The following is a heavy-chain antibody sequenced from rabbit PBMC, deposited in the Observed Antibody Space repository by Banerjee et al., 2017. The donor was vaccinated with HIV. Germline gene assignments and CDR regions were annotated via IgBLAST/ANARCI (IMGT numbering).Heavy chain of an antibody. CDR3: ARSTTSADYAYEL. J-gene: IGHJ6*01. Sequence: QEQLEESGGDLVKPEGSLTLTCTASGFSFSSTYWISWVRQAPGKGLEWIACIYASSSGSTYYASWAKGRFTISKTSSTTVTLQMTSLTVADTATYFCARSTTSADYAYELWGPGTLVTVS. V-gene: IGHV1S45*01. D-gene: IGHD6-1*01. CDR2: IYASSSGST. CDR1: GFSFSSTYW.